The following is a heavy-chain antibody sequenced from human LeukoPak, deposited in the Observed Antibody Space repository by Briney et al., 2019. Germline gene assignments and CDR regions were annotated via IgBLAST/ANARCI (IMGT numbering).Heavy chain of an antibody. CDR1: GFTFDDYA. V-gene: IGHV3-9*01. CDR3: AKGMGATTYFDY. Sequence: GGSLRLSCAASGFTFDDYAMHWVRQAPGKGLEWVSGISWNSGSIGYADSVKGRFTISRDNAKNSLYLQMNSLRAEDTALYYCAKGMGATTYFDYWGRGTLVTVSS. J-gene: IGHJ4*02. CDR2: ISWNSGSI. D-gene: IGHD1-26*01.